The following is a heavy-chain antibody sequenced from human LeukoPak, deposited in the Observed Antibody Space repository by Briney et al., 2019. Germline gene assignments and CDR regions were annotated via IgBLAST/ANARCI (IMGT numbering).Heavy chain of an antibody. CDR3: AREIPARRFRAFDI. Sequence: ASVKVSCKASGYTFTSYDIHWVRQATGQGLEWMGWTNPNSGDTGYAQKFQGRVTMTRDTSISTAYMELRSLRSEDTAVYYCAREIPARRFRAFDIWGQGPMVTVSS. CDR2: TNPNSGDT. CDR1: GYTFTSYD. D-gene: IGHD6-6*01. V-gene: IGHV1-8*01. J-gene: IGHJ3*02.